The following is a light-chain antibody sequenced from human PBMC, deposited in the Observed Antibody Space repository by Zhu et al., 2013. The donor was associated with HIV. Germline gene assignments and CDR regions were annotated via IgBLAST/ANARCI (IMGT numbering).Light chain of an antibody. J-gene: IGKJ5*01. CDR1: QRISSTY. V-gene: IGKV3-20*01. CDR2: GAS. Sequence: EIVMTQSPATLSVSPGERATLSCRASQRISSTYLAWYQQKPGQAPRLLIYGASSRATGIPDRFSGSGSGTDFTLTITRLEPEDFVIYYCQQYGASPDAFGQGTRL. CDR3: QQYGASPDA.